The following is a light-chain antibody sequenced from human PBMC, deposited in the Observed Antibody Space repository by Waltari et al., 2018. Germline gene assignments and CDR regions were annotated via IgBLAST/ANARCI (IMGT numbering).Light chain of an antibody. CDR1: QSVSNY. CDR3: QQRSNWPQLT. J-gene: IGKJ4*01. Sequence: EIVLTQSPATLSLSPGERATLSCRASQSVSNYLAWYQQKPGQAPRLLSYEASNRATGIPARFSGSGSGTDFTLTINSLEPEDFGVYYCQQRSNWPQLTFGGGTKVEIK. V-gene: IGKV3-11*01. CDR2: EAS.